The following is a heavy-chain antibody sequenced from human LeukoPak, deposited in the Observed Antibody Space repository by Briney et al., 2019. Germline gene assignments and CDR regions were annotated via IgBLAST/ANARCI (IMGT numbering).Heavy chain of an antibody. CDR2: IIPILGIA. CDR3: ARGGYYDSSGYYYGYYFDY. D-gene: IGHD3-22*01. V-gene: IGHV1-69*04. CDR1: GGTFSSYA. Sequence: SVKVSCKASGGTFSSYAISWVRQAPGQGLEWMGRIIPILGIANYAQKFQGRVTITADKSTSTAYMELSSLRSEDTAVYYCARGGYYDSSGYYYGYYFDYWGQGTLVTVSS. J-gene: IGHJ4*02.